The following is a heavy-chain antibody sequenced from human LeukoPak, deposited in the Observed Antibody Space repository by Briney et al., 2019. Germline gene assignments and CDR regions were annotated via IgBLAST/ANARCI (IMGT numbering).Heavy chain of an antibody. CDR1: GFTLGNHW. V-gene: IGHV3-21*06. Sequence: GGSLRLSCVASGFTLGNHWMHWVRQAPGKGLEWVSSVSGTSEYIYYADSVRGRFTISRDNAKNTVYLQMNSLRAEDTAVYYCARWYSSGWYSDYWGQGTLVTVSS. D-gene: IGHD6-19*01. CDR3: ARWYSSGWYSDY. CDR2: VSGTSEYI. J-gene: IGHJ4*02.